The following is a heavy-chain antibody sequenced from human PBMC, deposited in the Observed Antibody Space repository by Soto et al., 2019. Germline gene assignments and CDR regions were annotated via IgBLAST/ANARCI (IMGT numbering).Heavy chain of an antibody. V-gene: IGHV3-15*07. J-gene: IGHJ4*02. Sequence: EVQLVESGGGLVKPGGSLRLSCVVSGLTFSDAWMNWVRQAPGKGLEWVGRIKSKGGGGTSDYGAPVKGRFTISRXXSRNTLYLQMNSLKTEDTGLYYCTHSANYWGNFHRWGQGTLVTVSP. D-gene: IGHD3-16*01. CDR3: THSANYWGNFHR. CDR2: IKSKGGGGTS. CDR1: GLTFSDAW.